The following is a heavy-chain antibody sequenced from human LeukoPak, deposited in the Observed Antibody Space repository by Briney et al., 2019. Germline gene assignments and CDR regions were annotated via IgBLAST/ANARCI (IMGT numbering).Heavy chain of an antibody. J-gene: IGHJ4*02. CDR3: ARCRYYDFWSGYLPFDY. Sequence: SETLSLTCTVSGGSISSSSHYWGWIRQPPGKGLEWIGSIYYSGSTYYNPSLKSRVTISVDTSKNQFSLKLSSVTAADTAVYYCARCRYYDFWSGYLPFDYWGQGTLVTVSS. CDR1: GGSISSSSHY. V-gene: IGHV4-39*07. D-gene: IGHD3-3*01. CDR2: IYYSGST.